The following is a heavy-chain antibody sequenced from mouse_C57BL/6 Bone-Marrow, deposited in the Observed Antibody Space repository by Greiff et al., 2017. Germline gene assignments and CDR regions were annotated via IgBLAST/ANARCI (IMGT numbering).Heavy chain of an antibody. CDR3: ARLPTVVAPYYAMDY. Sequence: EVKLMESGGGLVKPGGSLKLSCAASGFTFSDSGMHWVRQAPEKGLEWVAYISSGSSTIYYADTVKGRFTISRDNAKNTLFLQMTSLRSEDTAMYYCARLPTVVAPYYAMDYWGQGTSVTVSS. CDR2: ISSGSSTI. D-gene: IGHD1-1*01. J-gene: IGHJ4*01. V-gene: IGHV5-17*01. CDR1: GFTFSDSG.